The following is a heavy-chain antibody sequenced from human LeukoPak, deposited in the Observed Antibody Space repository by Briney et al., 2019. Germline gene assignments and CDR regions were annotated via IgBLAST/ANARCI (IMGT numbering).Heavy chain of an antibody. CDR2: ISGYGGST. D-gene: IGHD1-26*01. Sequence: PGGSLRLSCAASGSTFSSYAMSWVRQAPGKGLEWVSAISGYGGSTYYADSVKGRFTISRDNSKNTLYLQMISLRAEDTAVYYCAKDLGSLRGTLTAWGQGTLVTVSS. CDR1: GSTFSSYA. V-gene: IGHV3-23*01. CDR3: AKDLGSLRGTLTA. J-gene: IGHJ4*02.